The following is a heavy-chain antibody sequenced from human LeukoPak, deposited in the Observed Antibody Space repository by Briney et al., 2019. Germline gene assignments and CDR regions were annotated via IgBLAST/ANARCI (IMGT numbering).Heavy chain of an antibody. CDR3: ARHSRSAYTGYENAFDI. D-gene: IGHD5-12*01. CDR1: GXSISSSSYC. J-gene: IGHJ3*02. Sequence: SETLSLTYTVSGXSISSSSYCWDWIRQPPGKGLEWIGNIYNSANTHYNPSLKTRITMSVDTSKNQFSLKLNSVTAADTGIYYCARHSRSAYTGYENAFDIWGQGTMVTVSS. V-gene: IGHV4-39*01. CDR2: IYNSANT.